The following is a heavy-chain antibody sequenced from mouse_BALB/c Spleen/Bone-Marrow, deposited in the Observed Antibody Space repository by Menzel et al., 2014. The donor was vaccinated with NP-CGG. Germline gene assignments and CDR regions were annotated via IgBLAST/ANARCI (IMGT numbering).Heavy chain of an antibody. J-gene: IGHJ3*01. CDR3: ARRGXXKXAGFAY. CDR1: GYTFTDYW. CDR2: IDTSDTYS. V-gene: IGHV1-69*01. Sequence: QVQLQQSGAEPVMPGASVKMSCKASGYTFTDYWMHWVKQRPGQGLEWIGSIDTSDTYSSYNQKFKGKATLTVDESSSSAYMQLSSLTSEDSAVYYCARRGXXKXAGFAYWGQGTLVTVSA.